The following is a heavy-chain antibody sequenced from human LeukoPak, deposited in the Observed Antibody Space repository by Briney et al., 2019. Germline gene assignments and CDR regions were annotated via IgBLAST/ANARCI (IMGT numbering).Heavy chain of an antibody. D-gene: IGHD2-2*02. J-gene: IGHJ6*03. V-gene: IGHV4-34*01. CDR1: GGSFSGYY. CDR2: INHSGST. CDR3: ASVPAAISRWRYTDV. Sequence: SETLSLTCAVYGGSFSGYYWSWIRQPPGKGLEWIGAINHSGSTNYNPSLKSRVTISVDTSKNQFSLKLSSVTAADTAVYYCASVPAAISRWRYTDVWGKGTTVTVSS.